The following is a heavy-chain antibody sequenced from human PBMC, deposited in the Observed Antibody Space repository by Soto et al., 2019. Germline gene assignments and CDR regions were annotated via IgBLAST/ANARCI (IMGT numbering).Heavy chain of an antibody. CDR3: ARDQGLAARPRYYYYYGMDV. D-gene: IGHD6-6*01. Sequence: SQTLSLTGAISGDSVSSNSAAWNWIRQSPSRGLEWLGRTYYRSKWYNDYAVSVKSRITINPDTSKNQFSPQLNSVTPEDTAVYYCARDQGLAARPRYYYYYGMDVWGQGTTVTVSS. V-gene: IGHV6-1*01. CDR1: GDSVSSNSAA. CDR2: TYYRSKWYN. J-gene: IGHJ6*02.